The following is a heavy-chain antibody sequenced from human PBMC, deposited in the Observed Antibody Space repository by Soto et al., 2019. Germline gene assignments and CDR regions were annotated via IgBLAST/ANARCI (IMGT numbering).Heavy chain of an antibody. V-gene: IGHV4-31*03. CDR1: GGSIIDGQTY. CDR2: INYRGTT. CDR3: ARDAPGVAPF. Sequence: QVQLQESGPGLVKPSQTLSLTCTVSGGSIIDGQTYLNWIRQHPERGLEWMGYINYRGTTNYSPALKSRLLISVVTSKNQFSLTLTSVTAADTAVYYCARDAPGVAPFWGQGTLVTVSS. J-gene: IGHJ4*02. D-gene: IGHD2-15*01.